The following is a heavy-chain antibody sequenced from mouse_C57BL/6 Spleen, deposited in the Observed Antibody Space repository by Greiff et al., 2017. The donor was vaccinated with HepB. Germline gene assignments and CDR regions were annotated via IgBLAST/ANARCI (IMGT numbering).Heavy chain of an antibody. V-gene: IGHV1-50*01. CDR1: GYTFTSYW. D-gene: IGHD3-2*02. J-gene: IGHJ2*01. CDR3: ARKAFGGYFDY. Sequence: VQLQQPGAELVKPGASVKLSCKASGYTFTSYWMQWVKQRPGQGLEWIGEIDPSDSYTNYNQKFKGKATLTVDTSSSTAYMQLSSLTSEDSAVYYCARKAFGGYFDYWGQGTTLTVSS. CDR2: IDPSDSYT.